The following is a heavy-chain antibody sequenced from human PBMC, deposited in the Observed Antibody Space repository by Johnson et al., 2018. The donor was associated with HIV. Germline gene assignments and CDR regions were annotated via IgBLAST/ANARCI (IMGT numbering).Heavy chain of an antibody. CDR1: GLSFSNFG. CDR2: ISFDGSNE. V-gene: IGHV3-30*18. Sequence: QVQLVESGGGVVQPGKSLTLSCVASGLSFSNFGIHWVRQAPGKGPEWVAVISFDGSNEYYVDSVKGRFTISRDNSKNTLYLQMNSLRAEDTAMYYCAKEKDYGAFDILGQGTMVTVSS. D-gene: IGHD3-16*01. J-gene: IGHJ3*02. CDR3: AKEKDYGAFDI.